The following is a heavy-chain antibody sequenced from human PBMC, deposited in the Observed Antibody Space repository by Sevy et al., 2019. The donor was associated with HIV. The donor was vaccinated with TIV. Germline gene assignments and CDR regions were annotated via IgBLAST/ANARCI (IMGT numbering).Heavy chain of an antibody. Sequence: GGSLRLSCAASGFTFSDYYMKWVRQAPGKGLEWVSSISSRSSYIHYADSVRGRFAMSRDNAKNSLYLQMNSLRVDDTAVYFCARDGRCSSTSCLLYFDSWGQGALVTVSS. CDR1: GFTFSDYY. CDR2: ISSRSSYI. J-gene: IGHJ4*02. CDR3: ARDGRCSSTSCLLYFDS. V-gene: IGHV3-21*01. D-gene: IGHD2-2*01.